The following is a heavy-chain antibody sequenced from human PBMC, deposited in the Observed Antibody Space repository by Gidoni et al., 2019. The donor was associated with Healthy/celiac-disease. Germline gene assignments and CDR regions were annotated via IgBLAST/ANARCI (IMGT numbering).Heavy chain of an antibody. CDR2: IYHSGST. J-gene: IGHJ3*02. CDR3: ARDWGGSSWQAAFDI. D-gene: IGHD6-13*01. Sequence: RQPPGKGLEWIGSIYHSGSTYYNPSLKSRVTISVDTSKNQFSLKLSSVTAADTAVYYCARDWGGSSWQAAFDIWGQGTMVTVSS. V-gene: IGHV4-38-2*02.